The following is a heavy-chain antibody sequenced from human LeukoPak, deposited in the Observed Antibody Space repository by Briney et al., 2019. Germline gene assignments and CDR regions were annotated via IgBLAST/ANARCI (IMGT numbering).Heavy chain of an antibody. CDR3: ARAVAAPDAFDI. J-gene: IGHJ3*02. CDR2: IYYSGST. V-gene: IGHV4-59*01. CDR1: GGSISSYY. D-gene: IGHD2-15*01. Sequence: PSETLSLTCTVSGGSISSYYWSWIRQPPGKGLEWIGYIYYSGSTNYNPSLKSRVTISVDTSKDQFSLKLSSVTAADTAVYYCARAVAAPDAFDIWGQRTMVTLSS.